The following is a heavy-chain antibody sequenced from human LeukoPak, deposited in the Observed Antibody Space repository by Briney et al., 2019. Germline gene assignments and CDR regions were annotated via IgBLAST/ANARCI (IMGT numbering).Heavy chain of an antibody. D-gene: IGHD6-13*01. CDR2: ISYDANIK. J-gene: IGHJ4*02. CDR3: ARIPYSSSWYLPDY. V-gene: IGHV3-30*14. CDR1: GFTFSNYA. Sequence: GGSLRLSCAASGFTFSNYAMHWVRQAPGKGLEWVAVISYDANIKYYADSVKGRFTISRDDSKNTLYLQMNSLRAEDTAVYYCARIPYSSSWYLPDYWGQGTLVTVSS.